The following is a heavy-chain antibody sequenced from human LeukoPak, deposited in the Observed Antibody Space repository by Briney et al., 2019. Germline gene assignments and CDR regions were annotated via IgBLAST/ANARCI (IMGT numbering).Heavy chain of an antibody. CDR3: ASFPRADMGLIILDY. J-gene: IGHJ4*02. CDR1: GFTFTSYA. Sequence: GGSLRLSCAASGFTFTSYAMTWVRQAPGKGLEWVSGISASGDSTNYADSVKGRFTISRDNSKNTVYLQLNSLRAGDTAVYYCASFPRADMGLIILDYWGQGTLVTVSS. D-gene: IGHD3-16*02. V-gene: IGHV3-23*01. CDR2: ISASGDST.